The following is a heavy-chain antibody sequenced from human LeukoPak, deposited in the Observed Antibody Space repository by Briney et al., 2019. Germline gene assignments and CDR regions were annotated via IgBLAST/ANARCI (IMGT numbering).Heavy chain of an antibody. Sequence: SETLSLTCTVSGGSINNFYWTWLRQPPGKGLECIGYVYYTGSTYYNPSLKNRVTISVDTSRNQSSLRLNYVPAADTAVYYCARDSSTVTTRHFDYWGQGTLVTVSS. CDR1: GGSINNFY. V-gene: IGHV4-59*01. CDR2: VYYTGST. CDR3: ARDSSTVTTRHFDY. J-gene: IGHJ4*02. D-gene: IGHD4-17*01.